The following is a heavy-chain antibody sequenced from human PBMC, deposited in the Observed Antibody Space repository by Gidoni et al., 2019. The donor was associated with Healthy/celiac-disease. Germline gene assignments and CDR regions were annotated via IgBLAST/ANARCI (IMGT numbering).Heavy chain of an antibody. CDR1: GGSISSSRYY. CDR2: IYYSGST. CDR3: ARQWGADIVVVPAAIYWFDP. Sequence: QLQLQESGPGLVKPSETLSLTCTVSGGSISSSRYYWGWIRQPPGKGLEWIGSIYYSGSTYYNPSLKSRVTISVDTSKNQFSLKLSSVTAADTAVYYCARQWGADIVVVPAAIYWFDPWGQGTLVTVSS. J-gene: IGHJ5*02. V-gene: IGHV4-39*01. D-gene: IGHD2-2*01.